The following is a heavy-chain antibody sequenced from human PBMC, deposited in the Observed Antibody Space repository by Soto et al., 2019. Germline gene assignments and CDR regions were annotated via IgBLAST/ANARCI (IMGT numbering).Heavy chain of an antibody. V-gene: IGHV4-59*01. CDR2: IYYSRST. J-gene: IGHJ4*02. CDR3: ARYGRSGWWGFDY. D-gene: IGHD6-19*01. CDR1: GGSISSYY. Sequence: SETLCLTCTVSGGSISSYYWSWIRQPPGKGLEWIGYIYYSRSTNYNPSLKSRVTISVDTSKNQFSPKLSSVTAADTAVYYCARYGRSGWWGFDYWGEGTLVTVSS.